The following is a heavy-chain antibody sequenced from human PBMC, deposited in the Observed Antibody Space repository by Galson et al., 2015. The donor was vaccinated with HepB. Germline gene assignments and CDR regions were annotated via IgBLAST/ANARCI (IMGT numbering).Heavy chain of an antibody. V-gene: IGHV1-24*01. Sequence: SVKVSCKVSGYTLTELSMHWVRQAPGKGLEWMGGFDPEDGETIYAQKFQGRVTMTEDTSTDTAYMELSSLRSEDTAVYYCATSSELSDSSGYYPHAFDIWGQGTMVTVSS. CDR2: FDPEDGET. CDR1: GYTLTELS. J-gene: IGHJ3*02. CDR3: ATSSELSDSSGYYPHAFDI. D-gene: IGHD3-22*01.